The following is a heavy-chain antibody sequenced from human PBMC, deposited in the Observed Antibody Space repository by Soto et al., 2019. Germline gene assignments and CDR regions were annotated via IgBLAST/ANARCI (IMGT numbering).Heavy chain of an antibody. D-gene: IGHD6-19*01. CDR3: AHIRGSGSYTRIMYGMDV. Sequence: QITLKESGPTLVKPTQTLTLTCTFSGFSLSTSGVGVGWIRQPPGKALEWLALIYWDDDKRYSPSLNSRLTITKETSKNKVVLTMTNMDPVDTATYYSAHIRGSGSYTRIMYGMDVWGQGTTVTVSS. V-gene: IGHV2-5*02. CDR2: IYWDDDK. CDR1: GFSLSTSGVG. J-gene: IGHJ6*02.